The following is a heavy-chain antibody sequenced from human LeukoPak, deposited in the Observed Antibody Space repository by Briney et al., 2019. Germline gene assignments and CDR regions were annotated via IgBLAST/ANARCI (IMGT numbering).Heavy chain of an antibody. J-gene: IGHJ5*02. Sequence: SETLSLTCAVYGGSFSNYYWSWIRQPPGKGLEWIGEINHSGSTNYNSSLKSRVTISVDTSKNQFSLKLTSVTAADTAVYYCARVLLDSSNYGLSFDPWGQGTLVTVSS. CDR1: GGSFSNYY. D-gene: IGHD4-11*01. CDR3: ARVLLDSSNYGLSFDP. CDR2: INHSGST. V-gene: IGHV4-34*01.